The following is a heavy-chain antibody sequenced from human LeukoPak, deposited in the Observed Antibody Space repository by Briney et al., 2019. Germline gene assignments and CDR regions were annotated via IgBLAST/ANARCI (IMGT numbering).Heavy chain of an antibody. CDR3: ARDRGHYSSSWYTWFDP. CDR1: GGSISSYY. D-gene: IGHD6-13*01. Sequence: SETLSLTCTVSGGSISSYYWSWIRQPPGKGLEWIGYIYYSGSTNYNPSLKSRVTISVDMSKNQFSLKLSSLTAADTAIYYCARDRGHYSSSWYTWFDPWGQGILVTVSS. J-gene: IGHJ5*02. CDR2: IYYSGST. V-gene: IGHV4-59*12.